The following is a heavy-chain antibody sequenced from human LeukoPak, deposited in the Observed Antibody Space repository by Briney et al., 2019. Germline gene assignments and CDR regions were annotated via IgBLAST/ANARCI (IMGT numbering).Heavy chain of an antibody. CDR3: ARGRSGGSCYAD. V-gene: IGHV4-31*03. CDR1: GGSISSGGYY. J-gene: IGHJ4*02. D-gene: IGHD2-15*01. Sequence: PSETLSLTCTVSGGSISSGGYYWSWIRQHPGKGLEWIGYIYYSGSTYYNPSLKSRVTISVDKSKNQFSLKLSSVTAADTAVYYCARGRSGGSCYADWGQGTLVTVSS. CDR2: IYYSGST.